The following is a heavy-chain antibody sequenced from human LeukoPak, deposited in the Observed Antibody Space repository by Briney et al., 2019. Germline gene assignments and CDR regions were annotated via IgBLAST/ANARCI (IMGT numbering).Heavy chain of an antibody. CDR2: IYYSGST. CDR3: ARAGPSTGYDFDY. CDR1: GGSISSSSYY. Sequence: PSETLSLTCTVSGGSISSSSYYWGWIRQPPGKGLEWIGSIYYSGSTNYNPSLKSRVTISVDTSKNQFSLKLSSVTAADTAVYYCARAGPSTGYDFDYWGQGTLVTVSS. J-gene: IGHJ4*02. D-gene: IGHD4-17*01. V-gene: IGHV4-39*07.